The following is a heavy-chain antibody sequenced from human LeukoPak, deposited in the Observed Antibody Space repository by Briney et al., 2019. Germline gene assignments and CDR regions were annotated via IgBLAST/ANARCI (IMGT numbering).Heavy chain of an antibody. CDR1: GGSFSGYY. Sequence: PSETLSLTCAVYGGSFSGYYWSWIRQPPGKGLEWIGEINHSGSTNYNPSLKSRVTISVDTSKNQFSLKLSSVTAADTAVYYCARGRGYYYDSSGYWSAPGHYQSPGQLDYWGQGTLVTVSS. D-gene: IGHD3-22*01. CDR2: INHSGST. V-gene: IGHV4-34*01. J-gene: IGHJ4*02. CDR3: ARGRGYYYDSSGYWSAPGHYQSPGQLDY.